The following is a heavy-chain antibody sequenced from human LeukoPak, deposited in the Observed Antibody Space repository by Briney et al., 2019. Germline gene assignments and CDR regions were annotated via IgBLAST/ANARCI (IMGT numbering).Heavy chain of an antibody. CDR3: ARGPRDGSLDY. D-gene: IGHD5-24*01. CDR1: GGSISSYY. CDR2: IYYSGST. J-gene: IGHJ4*02. V-gene: IGHV4-59*08. Sequence: PSETLSLTCTVPGGSISSYYWSWLRQPPGKGLEWIGYIYYSGSTNYNPSLKSRVTISVDTSKNQFSLKLSSVTAADTAVYYCARGPRDGSLDYWGQGTLVTVSS.